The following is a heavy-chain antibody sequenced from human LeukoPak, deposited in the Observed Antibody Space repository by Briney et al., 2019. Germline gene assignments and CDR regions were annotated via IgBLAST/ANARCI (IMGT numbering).Heavy chain of an antibody. V-gene: IGHV3-66*01. Sequence: GGSLRLSCAASGYTVSRNYMCWVRHAPGRGLEWVSVIYGAGITYYADSVRGRFTTSREKSKNTLCLQMNSLRAEETGVYYCARDGDYVWGSYRGYDYWGQGTLVTVSS. J-gene: IGHJ4*02. CDR3: ARDGDYVWGSYRGYDY. CDR1: GYTVSRNY. CDR2: IYGAGIT. D-gene: IGHD3-16*02.